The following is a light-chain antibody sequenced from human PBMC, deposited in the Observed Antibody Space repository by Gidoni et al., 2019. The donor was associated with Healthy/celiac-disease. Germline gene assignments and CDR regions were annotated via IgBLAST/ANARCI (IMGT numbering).Light chain of an antibody. CDR1: QSISSW. V-gene: IGKV1-5*03. CDR3: QQYNSYLWT. Sequence: DIQMTQSPSTLSASVGDRVTITCRASQSISSWLAWYQQKPGKAPKLLIYKASSLESGVPSRFCGSGSWTEFTLPTSSLQPDDFATFYCQQYNSYLWTFGQGTKVEIK. J-gene: IGKJ1*01. CDR2: KAS.